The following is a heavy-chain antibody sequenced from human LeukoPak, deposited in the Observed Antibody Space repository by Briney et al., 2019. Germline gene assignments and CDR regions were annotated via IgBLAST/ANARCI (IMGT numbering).Heavy chain of an antibody. V-gene: IGHV3-21*01. J-gene: IGHJ4*02. D-gene: IGHD4-11*01. Sequence: GGSLRLSCAASGFTFSSDSMNWVCQAPPKGLEWVSSISSSSSYRYYADSVKGRFTISRDNAKKSLYLQMNRLRAEDTGVYYCARDGSRSNYVGGVSYWGQGTLVTVSS. CDR2: ISSSSSYR. CDR3: ARDGSRSNYVGGVSY. CDR1: GFTFSSDS.